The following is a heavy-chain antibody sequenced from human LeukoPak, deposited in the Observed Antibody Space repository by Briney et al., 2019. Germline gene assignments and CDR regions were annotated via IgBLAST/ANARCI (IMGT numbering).Heavy chain of an antibody. V-gene: IGHV3-23*01. CDR2: ITGSGDST. D-gene: IGHD6-19*01. CDR1: GVSFSSYA. J-gene: IGHJ4*02. Sequence: GGSLRLSCAVSGVSFSSYAVGWVRQTPGKGLQLVSTITGSGDSTFYADSVNGRFTVSRGNSKNTLYLQMSSLRADDTALYYCAFGPHQQWLLADYWGQGTLVTVSS. CDR3: AFGPHQQWLLADY.